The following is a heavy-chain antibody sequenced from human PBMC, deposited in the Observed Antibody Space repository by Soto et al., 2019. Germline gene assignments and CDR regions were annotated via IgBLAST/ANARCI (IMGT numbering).Heavy chain of an antibody. V-gene: IGHV4-61*01. D-gene: IGHD3-9*01. CDR1: GGSVSNSQYF. CDR3: ARVFWHYDILTGYYKRDNYYYYMDV. Sequence: SETLSLTCTVSGGSVSNSQYFWVWLRQPPGKGLEWIGTISYTGSTNYNPSLKSRVTISVDTSKNQFSLKLSSVTAADTAVYYCARVFWHYDILTGYYKRDNYYYYMDVWGKGTTVTVSS. J-gene: IGHJ6*03. CDR2: ISYTGST.